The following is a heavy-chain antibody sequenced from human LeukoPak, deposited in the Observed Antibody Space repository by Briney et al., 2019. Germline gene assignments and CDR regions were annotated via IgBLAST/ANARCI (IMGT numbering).Heavy chain of an antibody. CDR2: IIPIFGTA. CDR3: ARARRHDFWSGYSGPYYYYYMDV. Sequence: SVKVSCKASGYTFTGYYMHWVRQAPGQGLEWMGRIIPIFGTANYAQKFQGRVTITTDESTSTAYMELSSLRPEDTAVYYCARARRHDFWSGYSGPYYYYYMDVWGKGTTVTVSS. CDR1: GYTFTGYY. D-gene: IGHD3-3*01. J-gene: IGHJ6*03. V-gene: IGHV1-69*05.